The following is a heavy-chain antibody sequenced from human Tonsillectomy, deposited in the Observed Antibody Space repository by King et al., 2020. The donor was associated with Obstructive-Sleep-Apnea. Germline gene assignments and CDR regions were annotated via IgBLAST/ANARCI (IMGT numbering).Heavy chain of an antibody. CDR1: GGTFSSYA. V-gene: IGHV1-69*01. J-gene: IGHJ4*02. CDR2: IIPIFGTA. CDR3: AREGDLGYCSGGSCYRLGAFDY. D-gene: IGHD2-15*01. Sequence: QQQLVQSGAEVKKPGSSVKVSCKASGGTFSSYAISWVRQAPGQGLEWMGGIIPIFGTANYAQKFQGRVTITADESTSTAYMELSSLRSEDTAVYYCAREGDLGYCSGGSCYRLGAFDYWGQGTLVTVS.